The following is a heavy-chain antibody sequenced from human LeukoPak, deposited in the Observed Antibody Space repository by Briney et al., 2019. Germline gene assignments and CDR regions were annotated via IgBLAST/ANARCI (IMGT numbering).Heavy chain of an antibody. Sequence: HPGGSLRLSCAASGFTFSNYWMHWVRQAPGKGLVWVSRINSDGINTSYADSVKGRFTISRDNAKNTLNLQMNSLRAEDTAVYYCASLRYFDWWLGRGGWFDPWGQGTLVTVSS. CDR1: GFTFSNYW. D-gene: IGHD3-9*01. V-gene: IGHV3-74*01. J-gene: IGHJ5*02. CDR3: ASLRYFDWWLGRGGWFDP. CDR2: INSDGINT.